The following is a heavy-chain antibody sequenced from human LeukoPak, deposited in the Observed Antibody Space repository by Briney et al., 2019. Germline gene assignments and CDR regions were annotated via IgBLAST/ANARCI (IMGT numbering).Heavy chain of an antibody. D-gene: IGHD1-7*01. J-gene: IGHJ4*02. V-gene: IGHV4-59*01. CDR1: GGSISSYY. CDR3: GTLRTGTTKFDY. CDR2: IYYSGST. Sequence: SETLSLTCTVSGGSISSYYWSWIRQPPGKGLEWIGYIYYSGSTNYNPSLKSRVTISVDTSKNQFSLKLSSVTAADTAVYYCGTLRTGTTKFDYWGPGTLVTVSS.